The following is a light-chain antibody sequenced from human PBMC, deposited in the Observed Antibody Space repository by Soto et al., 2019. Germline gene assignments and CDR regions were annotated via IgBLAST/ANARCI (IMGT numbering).Light chain of an antibody. CDR3: QQNKDWPGT. CDR1: QSVSSY. V-gene: IGKV3-11*01. J-gene: IGKJ1*01. Sequence: EIVLTQSPATLSLSPGERATLSCRASQSVSSYLAWYQQKPGQAPRLLIYDASTRATGIPVRFSGSGSGTEFTLTISSLQSEDFGVYYCQQNKDWPGTFGQGTRVDI. CDR2: DAS.